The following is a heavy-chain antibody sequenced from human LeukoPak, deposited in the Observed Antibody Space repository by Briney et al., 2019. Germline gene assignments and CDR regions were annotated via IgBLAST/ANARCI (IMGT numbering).Heavy chain of an antibody. J-gene: IGHJ3*02. Sequence: SETLSLTCTVSGDSISSSTYYWGWIRQSPGKGLEWIGYIYYSGSTNYNPSLKSRVTISVDTSKNQFSLKLSSVTAADTAVYYCARDRSGWRSDAFDIWGQGTMVTVSS. D-gene: IGHD6-19*01. CDR1: GDSISSSTYY. CDR2: IYYSGST. V-gene: IGHV4-61*01. CDR3: ARDRSGWRSDAFDI.